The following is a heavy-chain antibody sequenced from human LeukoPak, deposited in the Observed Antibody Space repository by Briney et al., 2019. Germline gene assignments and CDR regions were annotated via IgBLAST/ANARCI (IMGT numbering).Heavy chain of an antibody. CDR3: AKLVWQQLERWDWFDP. V-gene: IGHV3-30*02. Sequence: GGSLRLSCAASGFTFSSYGMHWVRQAPGKGLEWVAFIRYDGSNKYYADSVKGRFTISRDNSKNTLYLQMNSLRAEDTAVYYCAKLVWQQLERWDWFDPRGQGTLVTVSS. D-gene: IGHD6-13*01. J-gene: IGHJ5*02. CDR1: GFTFSSYG. CDR2: IRYDGSNK.